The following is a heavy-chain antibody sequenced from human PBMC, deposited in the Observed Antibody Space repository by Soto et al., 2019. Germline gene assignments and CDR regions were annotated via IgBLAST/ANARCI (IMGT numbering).Heavy chain of an antibody. CDR2: ISWNSGSI. CDR1: GFTFDDYA. CDR3: AKGRDIVATQPFDY. J-gene: IGHJ4*02. Sequence: EVQLVESGGGLVQPGRSLGLSCAASGFTFDDYAMHWVRQAPGKGLEWVSGISWNSGSIGYADSVKGRFTISRDNAKNSLYLQMNSLRAEDTALYYCAKGRDIVATQPFDYWGQGTLVTVSS. D-gene: IGHD5-12*01. V-gene: IGHV3-9*01.